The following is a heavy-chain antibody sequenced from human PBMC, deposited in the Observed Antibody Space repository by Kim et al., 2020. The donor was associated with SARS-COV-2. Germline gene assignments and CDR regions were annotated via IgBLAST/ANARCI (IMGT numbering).Heavy chain of an antibody. J-gene: IGHJ6*02. CDR1: GYTFNKYS. Sequence: ASVKVSCKTSGYTFNKYSIHWVRQAPGQGLEWMAWISTDSGAINYAQKFQDRVTMTRDTSINTTYMELTSLTSDDTATYFCARGDTVVASRYYYAMDVWGQGPTLTVSS. CDR2: ISTDSGAI. V-gene: IGHV1-2*02. D-gene: IGHD5-18*01. CDR3: ARGDTVVASRYYYAMDV.